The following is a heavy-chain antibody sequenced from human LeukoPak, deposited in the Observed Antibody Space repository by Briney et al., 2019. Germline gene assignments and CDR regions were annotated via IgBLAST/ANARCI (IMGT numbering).Heavy chain of an antibody. J-gene: IGHJ4*02. CDR3: ARDKHYDYGWGSYRTFDY. Sequence: GGSLRLSCAASGFTVSSYYVSWVRQAPGKGLEWLSVIYSGGSTYYADSVKGRFTISRDNSKNTLYLQMNSLRAEDTAVYYCARDKHYDYGWGSYRTFDYWGQGTLVTVSS. D-gene: IGHD3-16*02. CDR1: GFTVSSYY. CDR2: IYSGGST. V-gene: IGHV3-53*01.